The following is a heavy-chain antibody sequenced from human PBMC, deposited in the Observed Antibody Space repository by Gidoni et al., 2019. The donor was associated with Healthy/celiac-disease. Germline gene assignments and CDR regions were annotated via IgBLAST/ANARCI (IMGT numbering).Heavy chain of an antibody. Sequence: QVQLVQSGAEVKKPGSSVKVSCKASVGTFSSYAISWVRQAPGQGLEWMGGIIPIFGTANYAQKFQGRVTITADKSTSTAYMELSSLRSEDTAVYYCARLRDGYNRDAFDIWGQGTMVTVSS. V-gene: IGHV1-69*06. J-gene: IGHJ3*02. CDR3: ARLRDGYNRDAFDI. CDR1: VGTFSSYA. CDR2: IIPIFGTA. D-gene: IGHD5-12*01.